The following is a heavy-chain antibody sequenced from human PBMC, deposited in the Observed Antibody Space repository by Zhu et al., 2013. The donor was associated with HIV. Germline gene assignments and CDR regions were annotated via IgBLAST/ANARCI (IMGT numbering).Heavy chain of an antibody. CDR3: ARGHAYYFDY. Sequence: QVQLVQSGAEVKKPGSSVKVSCKASGSSFRTYGLNWVRQAPGQGLQWMGGIIPIFGTIHYAQPFEDRVTITADELRNTAYMEVKGLRSEDTAVYYCARGHAYYFDYWGQGTLVTVSS. CDR1: GSSFRTYG. J-gene: IGHJ4*02. V-gene: IGHV1-69*01. CDR2: IIPIFGTI. D-gene: IGHD2-2*01.